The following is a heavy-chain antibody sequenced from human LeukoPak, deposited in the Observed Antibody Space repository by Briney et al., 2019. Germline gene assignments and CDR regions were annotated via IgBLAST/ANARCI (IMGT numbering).Heavy chain of an antibody. CDR3: ARGLRLPVSATGVLDS. CDR2: TNPDSGNT. CDR1: GYTFTRYD. Sequence: GASVRVSCKASGYTFTRYDIYWVRQAPGQGLEWMGWTNPDSGNTDFPKKLQGRVTMTRNTSLSTAYMELSSLRSEDTAVYYCARGLRLPVSATGVLDSWGQGTLVTVSS. V-gene: IGHV1-8*01. D-gene: IGHD7-27*01. J-gene: IGHJ4*02.